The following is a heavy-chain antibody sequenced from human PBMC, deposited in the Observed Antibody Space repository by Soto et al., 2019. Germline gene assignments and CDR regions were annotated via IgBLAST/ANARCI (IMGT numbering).Heavy chain of an antibody. CDR3: ARTSDLRCRDWLDH. CDR2: IYYRGNT. V-gene: IGHV4-31*03. CDR1: GGTINIGGYH. Sequence: SETLSLTCSVSGGTINIGGYHLTWIRQHPEKGLEWIGYIYYRGNTYYNPSLRSRLTISVDTSKNQFSLNLTSVTAADMAACYCARTSDLRCRDWLDHWGQGTLVTV. D-gene: IGHD2-2*01. J-gene: IGHJ5*02.